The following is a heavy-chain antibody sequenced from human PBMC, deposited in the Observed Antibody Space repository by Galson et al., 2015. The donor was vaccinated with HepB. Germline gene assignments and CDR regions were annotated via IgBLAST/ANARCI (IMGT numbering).Heavy chain of an antibody. CDR2: ISGSGDST. Sequence: SLRLSCAASGFTFSTYAMSWVRQAPGKGLEWVSTISGSGDSTYYADSVKGRFTISRDNSKNTLYLQMNSLRAEDTAVYYCARALDIYDSSGYFGNWGQGTLVTVSS. CDR3: ARALDIYDSSGYFGN. J-gene: IGHJ4*02. D-gene: IGHD3-22*01. CDR1: GFTFSTYA. V-gene: IGHV3-23*01.